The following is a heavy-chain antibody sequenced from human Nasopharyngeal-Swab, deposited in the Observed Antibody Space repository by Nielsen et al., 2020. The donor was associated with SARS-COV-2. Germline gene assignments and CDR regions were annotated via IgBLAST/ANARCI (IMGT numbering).Heavy chain of an antibody. CDR2: SRVKANSYTA. CDR3: ARVGICNNDWCGSYDS. CDR1: GFTLGDYY. V-gene: IGHV3-72*01. J-gene: IGHJ4*02. Sequence: GGSLRLSCVASGFTLGDYYMDWVRQAPGKGLEWLGLSRVKANSYTAEYAASVTGRFTFSREESKNLLYLQMNSLKTEDTAVYYCARVGICNNDWCGSYDSWGQGTLVTVSS. D-gene: IGHD3-9*01.